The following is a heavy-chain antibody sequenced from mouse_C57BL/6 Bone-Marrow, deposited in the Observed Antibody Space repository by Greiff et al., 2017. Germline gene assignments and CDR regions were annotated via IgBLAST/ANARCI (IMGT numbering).Heavy chain of an antibody. V-gene: IGHV1-69*01. D-gene: IGHD3-2*02. CDR3: AREGGDSSGYPAWFAY. Sequence: QVQLQQPGAELVMPGASVKLSCKASGYTFTSYWMHWVKQRPGQGLEWIGEIDPSDSYTNYNQKFKGKSTLTVDKSSSAAYMQLSVLTSEDSAVYYVAREGGDSSGYPAWFAYWGQGTLVTVSA. CDR1: GYTFTSYW. CDR2: IDPSDSYT. J-gene: IGHJ3*01.